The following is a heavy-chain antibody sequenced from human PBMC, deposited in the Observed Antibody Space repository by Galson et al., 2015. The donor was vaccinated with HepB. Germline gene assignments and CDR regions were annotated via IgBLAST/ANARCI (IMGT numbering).Heavy chain of an antibody. CDR1: GFTFSSYA. J-gene: IGHJ4*02. CDR3: ARDLRSSSSWYYFDY. Sequence: SLRLSCAASGFTFSSYAMHWVRQAPGKGLEWVAVISYDGSNKYYADSVKGRFTISRDNSKNTLYLQTNSLRAEDTAVYYCARDLRSSSSWYYFDYWGQGTLVTVSS. D-gene: IGHD6-13*01. V-gene: IGHV3-30-3*01. CDR2: ISYDGSNK.